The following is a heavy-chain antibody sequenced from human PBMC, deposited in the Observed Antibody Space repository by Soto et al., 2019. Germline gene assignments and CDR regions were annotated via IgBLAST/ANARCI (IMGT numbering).Heavy chain of an antibody. CDR2: IIPILGIA. CDR1: GGTFSSYT. J-gene: IGHJ5*02. CDR3: ARDVSNYDILTGYYNGWFDP. D-gene: IGHD3-9*01. V-gene: IGHV1-69*08. Sequence: QVQLVQSGAEVQKPGSSVKVSCKASGGTFSSYTISWVRQAPGQGLEWMGRIIPILGIANYAQKFQGRVTITADKSTSTAYMELSSLRSEDTAVYYCARDVSNYDILTGYYNGWFDPWGQGTLVTVSS.